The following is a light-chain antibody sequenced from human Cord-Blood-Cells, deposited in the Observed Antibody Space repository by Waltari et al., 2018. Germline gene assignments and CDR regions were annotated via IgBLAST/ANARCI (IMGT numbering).Light chain of an antibody. CDR2: GAS. CDR3: QQYGSSPPNS. J-gene: IGKJ2*03. V-gene: IGKV3-20*01. CDR1: QSVSSSY. Sequence: EIGLTQSPGTLSLSLVVIATFSCRASQSVSSSYLAWYQQKPGKAPRHLIYGASSRATSIPDRFSGSGSGTDFTLTISRLEHEDFAVYYCQQYGSSPPNSFGQGTKLEIK.